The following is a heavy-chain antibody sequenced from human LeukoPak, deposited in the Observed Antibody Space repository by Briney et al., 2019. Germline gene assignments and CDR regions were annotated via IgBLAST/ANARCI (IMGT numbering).Heavy chain of an antibody. J-gene: IGHJ4*02. V-gene: IGHV4-4*02. CDR3: SRECGPFCPLGS. D-gene: IGHD3-16*01. CDR2: ISLAGQT. CDR1: GASISGTKW. Sequence: PSGTLSLTCGVSGASISGTKWWSGVRQPPGQGLEWIGEISLAGQTNFNPSLNGRATMSLDKSSNKLYLHLTSVTAADTATYVCSRECGPFCPLGSWGTGTLFTVSS.